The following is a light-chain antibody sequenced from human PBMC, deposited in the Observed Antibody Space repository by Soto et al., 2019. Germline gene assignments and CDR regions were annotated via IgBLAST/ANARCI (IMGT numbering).Light chain of an antibody. J-gene: IGKJ4*01. CDR1: QTIAYNF. V-gene: IGKV3D-20*01. Sequence: IVLTQSPGTLSVSPGEVATLSCGASQTIAYNFLAWYQQKPGLAPRLLVYDASKRATGIPDRFSGSGSGTDFTPNITTLEPEDFAVYYCQHYGDPSSTFGGGTRVEI. CDR3: QHYGDPSST. CDR2: DAS.